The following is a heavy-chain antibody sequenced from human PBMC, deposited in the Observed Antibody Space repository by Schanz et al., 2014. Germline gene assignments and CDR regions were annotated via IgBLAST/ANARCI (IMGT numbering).Heavy chain of an antibody. CDR2: IYSGGDT. D-gene: IGHD5-12*01. J-gene: IGHJ4*02. Sequence: EVQLVESGGGLVQPGGSLRLSCAASGFSVSSNFMTWVRQAPGKGLEWVSLIYSGGDTNYAGSVKGRFTISRDGSKNTLYLQMTSQRAAATAVYCCAKGMRWLPLVDSWGQGTLVTVSS. CDR3: AKGMRWLPLVDS. V-gene: IGHV3-66*01. CDR1: GFSVSSNF.